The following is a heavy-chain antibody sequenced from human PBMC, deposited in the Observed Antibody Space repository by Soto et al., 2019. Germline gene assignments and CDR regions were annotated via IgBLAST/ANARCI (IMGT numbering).Heavy chain of an antibody. V-gene: IGHV1-69*01. D-gene: IGHD2-2*02. CDR3: ARTPLYCSSTSCYTGWFDP. Sequence: QVQLVQSGAEVKKPGSSVKVSCKASGGTFSSYAISWVRQAPGQGLEWMGGIIPIFGTANYAQKFQGRVTITEDESTSTAYMELSSLRSEDTAVYYCARTPLYCSSTSCYTGWFDPWGQGTLVTVSS. CDR2: IIPIFGTA. CDR1: GGTFSSYA. J-gene: IGHJ5*02.